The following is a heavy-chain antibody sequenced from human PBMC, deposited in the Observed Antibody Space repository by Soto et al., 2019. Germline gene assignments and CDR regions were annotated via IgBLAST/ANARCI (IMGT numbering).Heavy chain of an antibody. Sequence: ASVKVSCKASGFAFDTYGFSWVRQAPGQRFEWMGWISGYNGETKYAQNFRGRVSMATDTSTSTAYMELRSLTSDDTAVYYCARDPHEFWSPYFFDPWGQGTLVTVSS. CDR1: GFAFDTYG. D-gene: IGHD3-3*01. V-gene: IGHV1-18*01. CDR3: ARDPHEFWSPYFFDP. CDR2: ISGYNGET. J-gene: IGHJ5*02.